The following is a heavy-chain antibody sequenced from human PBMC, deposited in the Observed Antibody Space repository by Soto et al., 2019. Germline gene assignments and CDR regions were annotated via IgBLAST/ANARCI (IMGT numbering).Heavy chain of an antibody. CDR2: ISWNSVSI. CDR3: AKDMENGYNPYYYYGMDV. D-gene: IGHD3-10*01. CDR1: GFNFNDYG. J-gene: IGHJ6*02. V-gene: IGHV3-9*01. Sequence: HPGGSLRLSCAASGFNFNDYGMHWVRQAPGKGLEWVSSISWNSVSIGYADSVKGRFIISRDNAKNSLYLQMNSLRAEDTALYYCAKDMENGYNPYYYYGMDVWGQGTTVTVSS.